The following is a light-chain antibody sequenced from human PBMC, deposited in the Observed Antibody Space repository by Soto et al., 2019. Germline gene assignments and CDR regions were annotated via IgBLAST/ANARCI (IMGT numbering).Light chain of an antibody. CDR1: SSDVGGYVY. Sequence: QSVLTQPPSVSGSPGQSVTISCTGTSSDVGGYVYVSWYQQHPGKVPKLVIYEVSKRPSGVPDRFSGSKSGNTASLTISGLQADDEADYYCSSYAGSKSVFGTGTKVTVL. V-gene: IGLV2-8*01. J-gene: IGLJ1*01. CDR2: EVS. CDR3: SSYAGSKSV.